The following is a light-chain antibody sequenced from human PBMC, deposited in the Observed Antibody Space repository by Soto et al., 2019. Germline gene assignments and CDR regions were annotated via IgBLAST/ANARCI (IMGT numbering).Light chain of an antibody. CDR3: SSYTGSSTLVV. Sequence: QSALTQPASVSGSPGQSITISCTGTSSDVGAYNYVSWYQQHPGKAPKLIIYDVSYRPSGVSNRFSGSKSGNTASLTISGLQAEDEADYYCSSYTGSSTLVVFGGGTKLTVL. J-gene: IGLJ2*01. CDR2: DVS. CDR1: SSDVGAYNY. V-gene: IGLV2-14*03.